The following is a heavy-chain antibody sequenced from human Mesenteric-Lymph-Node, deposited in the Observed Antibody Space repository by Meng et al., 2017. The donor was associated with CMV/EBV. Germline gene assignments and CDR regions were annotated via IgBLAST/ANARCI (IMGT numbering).Heavy chain of an antibody. V-gene: IGHV3-74*01. CDR2: IYTDGATT. CDR1: GFSFSSHW. J-gene: IGHJ4*02. CDR3: VKDEESFDY. Sequence: LSLTCAASGFSFSSHWMHWVRQAPGKGLVWVSGIYTDGATTLYADSVKGRFTISRDNAKNTLYLQMNGLRAEDTAVYYCVKDEESFDYWGQGTLVTVSS.